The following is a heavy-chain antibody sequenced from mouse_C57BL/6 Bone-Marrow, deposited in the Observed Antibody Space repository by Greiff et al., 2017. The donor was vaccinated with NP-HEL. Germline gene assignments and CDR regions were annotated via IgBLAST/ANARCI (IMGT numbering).Heavy chain of an antibody. CDR2: IRNKANNHAT. CDR3: TLYGWGGYYAMDY. D-gene: IGHD2-2*01. CDR1: GFTFSDAW. Sequence: EVQLVESGGGLVQPGGSMKLSCAASGFTFSDAWMDWVRQSPEKGLEWVAEIRNKANNHATYYAESVKGRFTISRDDSKSSVYLQMNSLRAEDTGIYYCTLYGWGGYYAMDYWGQGTSVTVSS. V-gene: IGHV6-6*01. J-gene: IGHJ4*01.